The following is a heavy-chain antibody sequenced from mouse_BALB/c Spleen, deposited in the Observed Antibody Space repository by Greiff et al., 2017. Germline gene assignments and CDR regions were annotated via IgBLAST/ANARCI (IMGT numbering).Heavy chain of an antibody. J-gene: IGHJ4*01. CDR1: GYTFTSYY. V-gene: IGHV1S81*02. CDR2: INPSNGGT. D-gene: IGHD1-1*01. Sequence: QVQLKQSGAELVKPGASVKLSCKASGYTFTSYYMYWVKQRPGQGLEWIGEINPSNGGTNFNEKFKSKATLTVDKSSSTAYMQLSSLTSEDSAVYYCTTVYYGSSYDYAMDYWGQGTSVTVSS. CDR3: TTVYYGSSYDYAMDY.